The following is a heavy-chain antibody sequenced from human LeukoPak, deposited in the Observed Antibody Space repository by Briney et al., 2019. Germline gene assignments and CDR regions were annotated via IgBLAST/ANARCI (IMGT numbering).Heavy chain of an antibody. J-gene: IGHJ4*02. D-gene: IGHD2-21*02. CDR2: IYYSGST. CDR1: GGSISSSSYY. V-gene: IGHV4-39*01. CDR3: ARNCGGDCYYYYLDY. Sequence: SETLSLTCTVSGGSISSSSYYWGWIRQPPGKGLEWIGSIYYSGSTYYNPSLKSRVTISVDTSKNQFSLKLSSVTAADAAVYYCARNCGGDCYYYYLDYWGQGTLVTVSS.